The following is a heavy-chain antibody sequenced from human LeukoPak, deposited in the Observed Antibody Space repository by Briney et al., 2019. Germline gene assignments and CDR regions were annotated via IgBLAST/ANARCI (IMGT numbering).Heavy chain of an antibody. Sequence: SEGSLRLSCAASGVTFSSYATRWVRQAPGKGLEYVSAISSNGGSTYYAHSVKGRFTISRDNSKNTLYLQMRSLRAEDMAVYYCARETYYYGAGFDPWGQGTLVTVSS. V-gene: IGHV3-64*01. CDR2: ISSNGGST. CDR1: GVTFSSYA. CDR3: ARETYYYGAGFDP. J-gene: IGHJ5*02. D-gene: IGHD3-10*01.